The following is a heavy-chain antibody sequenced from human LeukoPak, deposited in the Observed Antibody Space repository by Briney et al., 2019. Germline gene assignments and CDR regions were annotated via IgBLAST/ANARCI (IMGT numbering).Heavy chain of an antibody. CDR3: AKDGRGWRGYFQH. Sequence: GGSLRLPCAASGFTFSSYAMNWVRQAPGKGLEWVLGISGGGGSTYYADSVKGRFTISRDNSKNTLYLQMNSLRAEDTAVYYCAKDGRGWRGYFQHWGQGTLVTVSS. CDR1: GFTFSSYA. D-gene: IGHD6-19*01. V-gene: IGHV3-23*01. CDR2: ISGGGGST. J-gene: IGHJ1*01.